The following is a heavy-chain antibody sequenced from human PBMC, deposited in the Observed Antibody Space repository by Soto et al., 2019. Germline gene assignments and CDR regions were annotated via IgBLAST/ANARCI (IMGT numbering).Heavy chain of an antibody. CDR1: GGSTSNYY. CDR3: ARGVPAAGTDWFDP. D-gene: IGHD6-13*01. Sequence: PSETLSLTCTVSGGSTSNYYWNWIRQPAEKRLEWIGRVSSTGSTYYNPSLKSRVTMSVDTSKNQVSLNLTSVTAADTAVYYCARGVPAAGTDWFDPWGQGTLVTVCS. J-gene: IGHJ5*02. V-gene: IGHV4-4*07. CDR2: VSSTGST.